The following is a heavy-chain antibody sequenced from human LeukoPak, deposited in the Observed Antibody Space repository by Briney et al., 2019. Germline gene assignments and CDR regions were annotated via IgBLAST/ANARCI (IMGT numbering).Heavy chain of an antibody. CDR3: ARDKRGHDFWSGYQPDY. J-gene: IGHJ4*02. CDR1: GDTCTSYG. D-gene: IGHD3-3*01. V-gene: IGHV1-18*01. CDR2: VSAYNGNT. Sequence: GAVRVSCKASGDTCTSYGISWGRQAPGEGVEWGGWVSAYNGNTNYAQTLQGRVTMTTDTSTSTAYMDLRSLRSDDTAVYYCARDKRGHDFWSGYQPDYWGQGTLVTVSS.